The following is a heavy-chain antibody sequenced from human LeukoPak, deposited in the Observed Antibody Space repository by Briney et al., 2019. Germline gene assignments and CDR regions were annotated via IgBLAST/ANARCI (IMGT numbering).Heavy chain of an antibody. CDR2: ISYDGSSK. CDR1: GFTFSSYA. V-gene: IGHV3-30*04. CDR3: AREGYSGYANSYYYYGMDV. J-gene: IGHJ6*04. Sequence: GGSLRLSCAASGFTFSSYAMHWVRQAPGKGLEWVAVISYDGSSKYYADSVKGRFTISRDNSKNTLYLQMNSLRAEDTAVYYCAREGYSGYANSYYYYGMDVWGKGTTVTVSS. D-gene: IGHD5-12*01.